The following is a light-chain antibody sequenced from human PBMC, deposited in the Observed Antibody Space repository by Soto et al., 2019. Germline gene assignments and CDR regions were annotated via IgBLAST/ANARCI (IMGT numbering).Light chain of an antibody. CDR1: QSVSSSY. CDR3: QQYNSWPPEA. Sequence: EIVLTQSPGTLSLSPGERATLSCRASQSVSSSYLAWYQQKPGQAPRLLIYGASSRATGIPDRFSGSGSGTEFTLTITSLQSEDFAVYYCQQYNSWPPEAFGQGTRLEIK. CDR2: GAS. V-gene: IGKV3-20*01. J-gene: IGKJ5*01.